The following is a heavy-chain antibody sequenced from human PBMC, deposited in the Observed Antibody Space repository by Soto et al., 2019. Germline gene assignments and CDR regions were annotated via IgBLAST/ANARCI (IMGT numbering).Heavy chain of an antibody. V-gene: IGHV3-53*02. Sequence: EVQLVETGGGLLQPGGSLRLSCAASGFTVSSNYLSWVRQAPGKGLEWVSVIYSGGSTYYADSVKGRFTISRDNSKTAGHIQMISLSAEAAAVYYCGRGVGSGYDYSYWGQGTLVTVSS. CDR2: IYSGGST. J-gene: IGHJ4*02. D-gene: IGHD5-12*01. CDR1: GFTVSSNY. CDR3: GRGVGSGYDYSY.